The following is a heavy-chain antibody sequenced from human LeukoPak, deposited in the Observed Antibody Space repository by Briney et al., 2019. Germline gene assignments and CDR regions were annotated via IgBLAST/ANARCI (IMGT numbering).Heavy chain of an antibody. D-gene: IGHD5-12*01. Sequence: GSLRLSCAASGFTFSSYAMHWVRQPPGKGLEWIGEINHSGSTNYNPSLKSRVTISVDTSKNQFSLNLSSVTAADTAVYYCARDHEDIVATIWGEGLNIWGQGTVVTVSS. J-gene: IGHJ3*02. CDR2: INHSGST. CDR3: ARDHEDIVATIWGEGLNI. V-gene: IGHV4-34*01. CDR1: GFTFSSYA.